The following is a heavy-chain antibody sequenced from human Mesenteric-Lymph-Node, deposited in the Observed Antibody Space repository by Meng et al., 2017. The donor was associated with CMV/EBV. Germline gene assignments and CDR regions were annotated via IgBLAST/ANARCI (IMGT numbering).Heavy chain of an antibody. J-gene: IGHJ4*02. V-gene: IGHV3-23*01. D-gene: IGHD6-19*01. CDR3: TRDISGGSGWSLGY. CDR2: FSGSGSGGTT. Sequence: GFTFSSYAMSWVRQAPGKGLEWVSTFSGSGSGGTTYYADSVKGRFTISRDNSKNTLYLHMNSLRAEDTAVYYCTRDISGGSGWSLGYWGQGTLVTVSS. CDR1: GFTFSSYA.